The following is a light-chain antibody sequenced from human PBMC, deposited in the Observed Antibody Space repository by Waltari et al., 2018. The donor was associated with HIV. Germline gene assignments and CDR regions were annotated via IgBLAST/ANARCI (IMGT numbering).Light chain of an antibody. Sequence: QSALIQPASVSGSPGQSITISCTGTNSDGVIHDSNYVSWYQRHPGKVPKLLIYDVSNRPSGVSNRFSGSKSGSTASLTISGLQVEDEADYFCTSYTSTPITSGVVFGGGTTVTVL. J-gene: IGLJ2*01. CDR1: NSDGVIHDSNY. CDR2: DVS. CDR3: TSYTSTPITSGVV. V-gene: IGLV2-14*03.